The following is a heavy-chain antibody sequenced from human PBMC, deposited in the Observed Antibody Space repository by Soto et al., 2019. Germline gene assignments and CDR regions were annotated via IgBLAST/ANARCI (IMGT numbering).Heavy chain of an antibody. V-gene: IGHV4-59*01. Sequence: PSETLSLTCTVSGGSISSYYWSWIRQPPGKGLEWIGYIYYSGSTNYNPSLKSRVTISVDTSKNQFSLKLSSVTAADTAVYYCARFTRYSSKYNWFDPWGQGTLVTVSS. D-gene: IGHD6-13*01. CDR3: ARFTRYSSKYNWFDP. CDR1: GGSISSYY. J-gene: IGHJ5*02. CDR2: IYYSGST.